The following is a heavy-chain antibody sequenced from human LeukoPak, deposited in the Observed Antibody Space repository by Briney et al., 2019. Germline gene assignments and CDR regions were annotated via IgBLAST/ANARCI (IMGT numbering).Heavy chain of an antibody. CDR3: ARGRPHGNDY. CDR1: GFTFSSYW. CDR2: IASDGSST. Sequence: GRSLRLPCAASGFTFSSYWMNWVRQAPGKGLVWVSRIASDGSSTTYADSVKGRFSISRDNAKNTLYLQMNSLRVEDTAVYYCARGRPHGNDYWGQGTLVTVSS. D-gene: IGHD4-23*01. J-gene: IGHJ4*02. V-gene: IGHV3-74*01.